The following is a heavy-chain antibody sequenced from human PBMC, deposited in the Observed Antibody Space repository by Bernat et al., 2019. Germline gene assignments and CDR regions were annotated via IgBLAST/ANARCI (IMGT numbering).Heavy chain of an antibody. CDR1: GFTFSTHG. CDR3: ANLDTAVGGMDV. V-gene: IGHV3-30*18. Sequence: QVQLVESGGGVVQPGRSLRLSCAASGFTFSTHGMHWVRQAPGKGLEWVAAILYDGSNKYYADSVKGRFTISRDNSKNTLYLQMNSLRVEDTAVYYCANLDTAVGGMDVWGQGTTVTVSS. D-gene: IGHD5-18*01. J-gene: IGHJ6*02. CDR2: ILYDGSNK.